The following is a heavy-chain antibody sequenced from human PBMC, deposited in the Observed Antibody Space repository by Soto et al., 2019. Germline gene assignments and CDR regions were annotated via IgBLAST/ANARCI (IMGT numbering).Heavy chain of an antibody. J-gene: IGHJ4*02. Sequence: PGGSMRLSSAASGFTFSSYGMHWVCQAPGKGLEWVAVIWSDGTNKNYADSVEGRFTISKDNSKNTLYLQMNSLRVEDTAVYYCARLRCSGGSCYPVGYYFDYWGQGTLVTVSS. CDR2: IWSDGTNK. CDR1: GFTFSSYG. V-gene: IGHV3-33*08. CDR3: ARLRCSGGSCYPVGYYFDY. D-gene: IGHD2-15*01.